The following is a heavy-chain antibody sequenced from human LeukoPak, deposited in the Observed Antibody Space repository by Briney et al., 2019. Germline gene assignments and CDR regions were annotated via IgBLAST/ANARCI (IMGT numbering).Heavy chain of an antibody. CDR3: ARTKCGGDCYDAFDI. V-gene: IGHV3-30*03. D-gene: IGHD2-21*02. CDR2: ISYDGSNK. CDR1: GFTFSSYG. J-gene: IGHJ3*02. Sequence: GGSLRLSCAASGFTFSSYGMHWVRQAPGKGLEWVAVISYDGSNKYYADSVKGRFTISRDNSKNTLYLQMNSLRAEDTAVYYCARTKCGGDCYDAFDIWGQGTMVTVSS.